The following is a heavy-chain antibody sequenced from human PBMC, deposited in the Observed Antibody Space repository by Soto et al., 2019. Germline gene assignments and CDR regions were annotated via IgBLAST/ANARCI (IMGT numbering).Heavy chain of an antibody. D-gene: IGHD3-22*01. CDR2: IYSGGST. CDR3: ARAPSYYYDSSGYQAHDY. V-gene: IGHV3-53*01. Sequence: RLSCAASGFTVSSNYMSWVRQAPGKGLEWVSVIYSGGSTYYADSVKGRFTISRDNSKNTLYLQMNSLRAEDTAVYYCARAPSYYYDSSGYQAHDYWGQGTLVTVSS. J-gene: IGHJ4*02. CDR1: GFTVSSNY.